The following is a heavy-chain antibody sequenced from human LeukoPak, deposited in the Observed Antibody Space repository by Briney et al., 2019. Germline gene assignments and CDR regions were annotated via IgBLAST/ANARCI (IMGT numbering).Heavy chain of an antibody. CDR1: GYTFTSYY. Sequence: ASVKVSCKASGYTFTSYYMHWVRQAPGQGLEWMGIINPSDGSTSYAQKFQGRVTMTRDTSTSTVYMELSSLRSEDTAAYYCARDPRQPNEYSSSSAVLEGAFDIWGQGTMVTVSS. V-gene: IGHV1-46*01. D-gene: IGHD6-6*01. CDR2: INPSDGST. J-gene: IGHJ3*02. CDR3: ARDPRQPNEYSSSSAVLEGAFDI.